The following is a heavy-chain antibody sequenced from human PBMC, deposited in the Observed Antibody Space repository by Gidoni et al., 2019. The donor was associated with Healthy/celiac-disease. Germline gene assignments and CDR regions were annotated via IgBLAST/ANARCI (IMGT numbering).Heavy chain of an antibody. CDR3: SRHLNYGDFRWFDP. V-gene: IGHV4-59*01. D-gene: IGHD4-17*01. Sequence: QEQLQASGPGLVEPSETLSPTCTGSGGSISSYHWGWIRQPPGKGLVWIGYIYYSGGTNYNPPLKGRVTISVDTSKNQFSLKLSLVTAAYAAVYYCSRHLNYGDFRWFDPWGQGTLVTVSS. J-gene: IGHJ5*02. CDR1: GGSISSYH. CDR2: IYYSGGT.